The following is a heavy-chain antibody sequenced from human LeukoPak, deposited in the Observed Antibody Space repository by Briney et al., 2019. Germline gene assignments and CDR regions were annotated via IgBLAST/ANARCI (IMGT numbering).Heavy chain of an antibody. D-gene: IGHD2-21*02. CDR3: ARGVAYCGGDCYSDFDY. Sequence: GASVKVSCKASGYTFTSYAMNWVRQAPGQGLEWMGWINTKTGNPTYAQGFTGRFVFSLDTSVSTAYLQISSLKAEDTAVYYGARGVAYCGGDCYSDFDYWGQGALVTVSS. CDR1: GYTFTSYA. CDR2: INTKTGNP. J-gene: IGHJ4*02. V-gene: IGHV7-4-1*02.